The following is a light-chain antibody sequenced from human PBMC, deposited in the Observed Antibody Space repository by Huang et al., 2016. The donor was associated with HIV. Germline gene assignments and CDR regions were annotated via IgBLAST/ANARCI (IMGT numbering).Light chain of an antibody. J-gene: IGKJ1*01. V-gene: IGKV1-39*01. CDR1: QTINTY. CDR3: QQTYSTPRT. CDR2: AAS. Sequence: DIQMTQSPPSLSASVGDRVTLTCRASQTINTYINCYQQKPGKAPKLLIYAASSLHSGVPSRFSGSGSVTDFTLTISGLQREDFATYFCQQTYSTPRTFGQGTRVEIK.